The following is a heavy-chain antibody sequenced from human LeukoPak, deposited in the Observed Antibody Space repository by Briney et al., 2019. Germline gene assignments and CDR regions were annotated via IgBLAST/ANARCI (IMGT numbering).Heavy chain of an antibody. Sequence: ASVKVSCKASGGTFSSYTISWVRQAPGQGLDWMGRIIPILGIANYAQKFQGRVTITADKSTSTAYMELSSLRSEDTAVYYCARGPSLGYFDYWGQGTLVTVSS. CDR3: ARGPSLGYFDY. V-gene: IGHV1-69*02. CDR1: GGTFSSYT. CDR2: IIPILGIA. J-gene: IGHJ4*02.